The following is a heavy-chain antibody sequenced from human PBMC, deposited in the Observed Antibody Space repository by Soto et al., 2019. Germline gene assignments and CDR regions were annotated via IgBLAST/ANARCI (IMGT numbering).Heavy chain of an antibody. V-gene: IGHV4-30-4*01. J-gene: IGHJ4*02. CDR2: IYYSGST. CDR1: GGSISSGDYY. Sequence: PSETLSLTCTVSGGSISSGDYYWSWIRQPPGKGLEWIGYIYYSGSTYYNPSLKSRVTISVDTSKNQFSLKLSSVTAADTAVYYCARGSYYYDSSGYYHYWGQGPLVTVS. D-gene: IGHD3-22*01. CDR3: ARGSYYYDSSGYYHY.